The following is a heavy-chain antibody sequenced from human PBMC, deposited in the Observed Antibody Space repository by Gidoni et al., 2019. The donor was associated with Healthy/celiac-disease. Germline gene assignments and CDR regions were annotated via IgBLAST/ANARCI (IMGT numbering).Heavy chain of an antibody. J-gene: IGHJ2*01. CDR2: ISSSGSTI. D-gene: IGHD3-3*01. CDR3: ARDTITIFGVVIIYWYFDL. V-gene: IGHV3-48*03. CDR1: GFTFSSYE. Sequence: EVQLVESGGGLVQPGGSLRLSCAASGFTFSSYEMNWVRQAPGKGLEWVSSISSSGSTIYYADSVKGRFTISRDNAKNSLYLQMNSLRAEDTAVYYCARDTITIFGVVIIYWYFDLWGRGTLVTVSS.